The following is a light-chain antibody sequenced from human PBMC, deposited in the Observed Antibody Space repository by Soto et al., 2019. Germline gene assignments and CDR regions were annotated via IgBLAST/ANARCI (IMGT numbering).Light chain of an antibody. CDR3: MQGTYWPPT. Sequence: DVVMTQSPLSLPVTLGQPASISCRSSQSPLFSNGVTYLSWFHQRPGQSPRRLIYEVSRRDSGVPDRFSGSGSGNDFTLKIRRVEAEDAGVYYCMQGTYWPPTFGQGTKVEIK. CDR2: EVS. CDR1: QSPLFSNGVTY. J-gene: IGKJ1*01. V-gene: IGKV2-30*01.